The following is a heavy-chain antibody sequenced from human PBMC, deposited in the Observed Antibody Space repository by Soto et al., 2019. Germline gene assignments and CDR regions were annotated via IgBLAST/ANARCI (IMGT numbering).Heavy chain of an antibody. CDR3: ARDREPSVYHGMAV. Sequence: GGSLRLSCAASGFAFSDFYMSWTRQAPGKGLEWISYISGGGTTVFYADSVKGRFTISRYNAQKSLYLQMDSLTSEDTAIYYCARDREPSVYHGMAVWGQGTTVTVSS. J-gene: IGHJ6*02. CDR1: GFAFSDFY. V-gene: IGHV3-11*01. CDR2: ISGGGTTV.